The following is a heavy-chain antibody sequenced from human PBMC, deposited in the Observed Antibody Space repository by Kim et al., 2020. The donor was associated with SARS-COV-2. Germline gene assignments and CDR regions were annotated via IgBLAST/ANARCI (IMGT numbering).Heavy chain of an antibody. J-gene: IGHJ4*02. CDR3: TREDY. Sequence: ASVKVSCKISGYTFSDYYLHWVRQAPGQGLEWMGWIHPNSGDTTSAQKFQGRVAITRDTSISTAYMELTRLTTDDTAIYYCTREDYWGQGTLVTASS. V-gene: IGHV1-2*02. CDR1: GYTFSDYY. CDR2: IHPNSGDT.